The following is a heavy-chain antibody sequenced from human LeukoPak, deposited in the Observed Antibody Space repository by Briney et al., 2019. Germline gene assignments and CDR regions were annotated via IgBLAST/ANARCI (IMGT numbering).Heavy chain of an antibody. CDR1: GYSFTSYW. V-gene: IGHV5-51*01. D-gene: IGHD2-2*01. J-gene: IGHJ4*02. CDR2: IYPGDSDT. CDR3: ARPYCSSTSCYRLWFDY. Sequence: GESLKISCKGSGYSFTSYWIGWVRQMPGKGLEWMGIIYPGDSDTRYSPSFQGQVTISADKSISTAYLQWSSLKASDTAMYYCARPYCSSTSCYRLWFDYWGQGTLVTASS.